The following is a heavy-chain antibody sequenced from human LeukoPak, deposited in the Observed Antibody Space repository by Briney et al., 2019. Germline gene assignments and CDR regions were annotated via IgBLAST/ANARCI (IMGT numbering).Heavy chain of an antibody. CDR2: MNPNSGNI. CDR1: GYTFTSYD. V-gene: IGHV1-8*01. Sequence: RRASVKVSCKASGYTFTSYDINWVRQATGQGLEWMGWMNPNSGNIGCAQKFQGRVTMTRNTSISTAYMELSSLRSEDTAVYYCARAGGYCGRISCPYYFDYWGQGSLVAVSS. D-gene: IGHD2-15*01. J-gene: IGHJ4*02. CDR3: ARAGGYCGRISCPYYFDY.